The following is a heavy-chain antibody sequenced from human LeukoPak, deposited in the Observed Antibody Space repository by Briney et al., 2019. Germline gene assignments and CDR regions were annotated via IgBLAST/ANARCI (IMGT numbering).Heavy chain of an antibody. V-gene: IGHV4-34*01. CDR1: GGSFSGYY. CDR2: VNHSGST. Sequence: SETLSLTCAVYGGSFSGYYWSWIRQPPGKGLEWIGEVNHSGSTNYNPSLKSRVTISVDTSKNQFSLKLSSVTAADTAVYYCASMYSSSPNFDYWGQGTLVTVSS. D-gene: IGHD6-6*01. CDR3: ASMYSSSPNFDY. J-gene: IGHJ4*02.